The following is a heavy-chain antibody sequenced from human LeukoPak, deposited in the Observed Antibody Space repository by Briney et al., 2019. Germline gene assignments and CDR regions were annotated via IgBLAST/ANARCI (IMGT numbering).Heavy chain of an antibody. V-gene: IGHV3-23*01. CDR1: GFTHSSLH. Sequence: GGPLTLLCAASGFTHSSLHVNGLRQAPGKGRFGVSGISGSDSGKYYADSVKGRFTNYRDNCKNTLYLQMISLRAEDTAVYYRAKDAAGPEYWGQGTLVTVSS. CDR2: ISGSDSGK. CDR3: AKDAAGPEY. J-gene: IGHJ4*02. D-gene: IGHD6-19*01.